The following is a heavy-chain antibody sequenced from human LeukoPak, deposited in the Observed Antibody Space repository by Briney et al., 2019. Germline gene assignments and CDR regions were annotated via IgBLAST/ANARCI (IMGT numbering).Heavy chain of an antibody. CDR1: GYTFTGYY. Sequence: ASVKVSCKASGYTFTGYYMHWVRQAPGQGLEWMGWINPNSGGTNYAQKFQGRVTMTRDTSISTAYMELSRLRPDDTAVYYCARVNRPYYDSSGYYPDAFDIWGQGTMVTVSS. CDR2: INPNSGGT. D-gene: IGHD3-22*01. J-gene: IGHJ3*02. V-gene: IGHV1-2*02. CDR3: ARVNRPYYDSSGYYPDAFDI.